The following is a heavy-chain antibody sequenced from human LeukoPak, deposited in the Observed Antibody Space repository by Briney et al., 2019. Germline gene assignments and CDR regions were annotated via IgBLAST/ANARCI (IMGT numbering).Heavy chain of an antibody. V-gene: IGHV3-7*01. CDR3: ARDRRRGAAGYGLDV. Sequence: PGGSLRLSWVASGFTFSDYWMSWVRQAPGKGLECVASIRYDGNEKYYMESVKGRFTSSRDHAKNSLYLQIDSVRAEDTALYFCARDRRRGAAGYGLDVWGQGTTVTVSS. CDR1: GFTFSDYW. CDR2: IRYDGNEK. J-gene: IGHJ6*02. D-gene: IGHD1-14*01.